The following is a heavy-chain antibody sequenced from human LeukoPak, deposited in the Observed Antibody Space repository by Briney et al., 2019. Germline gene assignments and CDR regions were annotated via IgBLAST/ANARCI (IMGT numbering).Heavy chain of an antibody. V-gene: IGHV4-59*07. Sequence: SDTLSLTCTVSGGSISTYYWSWIRQPPGKGLEWIGYIYYSGSTNYNPSLKSRVTISIDTSKSQFSLNMSSVTAADTAVYYCARSERYSSGWYFYFDYWGQGTLVTVSS. CDR2: IYYSGST. CDR3: ARSERYSSGWYFYFDY. J-gene: IGHJ4*02. CDR1: GGSISTYY. D-gene: IGHD6-19*01.